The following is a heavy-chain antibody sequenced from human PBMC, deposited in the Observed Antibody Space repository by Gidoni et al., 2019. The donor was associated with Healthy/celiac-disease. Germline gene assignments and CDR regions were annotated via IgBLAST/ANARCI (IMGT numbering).Heavy chain of an antibody. J-gene: IGHJ4*02. V-gene: IGHV3-23*01. D-gene: IGHD3-22*01. CDR3: ARDPYYDSSGFTRESGYFDY. Sequence: EVQLLEHGGGLVQPGGYLRLSCAASASTFRSYAMRWVRQAPVKGLEWDLSMMGIGGSTYYADSVKGRFTISRYNSKNTLYLQMNSLRAEDTAVYYCARDPYYDSSGFTRESGYFDYWGQGTLVTVSS. CDR2: MMGIGGST. CDR1: ASTFRSYA.